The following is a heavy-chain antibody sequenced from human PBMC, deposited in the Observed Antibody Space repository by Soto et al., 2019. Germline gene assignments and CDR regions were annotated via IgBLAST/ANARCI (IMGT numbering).Heavy chain of an antibody. D-gene: IGHD1-26*01. CDR3: ARIGSDDLVGATYFDY. J-gene: IGHJ4*02. V-gene: IGHV2-26*01. CDR1: GFSLSNARMG. CDR2: IFSNDEK. Sequence: QVTLKESGPVLVKPTETLTLTCTVSGFSLSNARMGVSWIRQPPGKALEWLAHIFSNDEKSYSTSLKSRLTISKDTSKSQVVLTMTNMDPVDTATYDCARIGSDDLVGATYFDYWGQGTLVTVSS.